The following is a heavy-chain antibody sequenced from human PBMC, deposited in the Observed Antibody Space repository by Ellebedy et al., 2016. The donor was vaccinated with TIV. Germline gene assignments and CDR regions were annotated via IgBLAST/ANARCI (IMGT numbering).Heavy chain of an antibody. J-gene: IGHJ4*02. D-gene: IGHD6-19*01. CDR2: INHSGST. CDR1: GGSFSGYY. CDR3: ARTGYSSGWYVY. V-gene: IGHV4-34*01. Sequence: MPSETLSLTCAVYGGSFSGYYWSWIRQPPGKGLEWIGEINHSGSTNYNPSLKSRVTISVDTSKNQFSLKLSSVTAADTAVYYCARTGYSSGWYVYWGQGTLVTVSS.